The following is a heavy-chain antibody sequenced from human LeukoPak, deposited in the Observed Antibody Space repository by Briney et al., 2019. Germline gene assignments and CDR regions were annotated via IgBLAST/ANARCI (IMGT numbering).Heavy chain of an antibody. D-gene: IGHD3-22*01. CDR1: GFTFSNYA. Sequence: PGGSLRLSCAASGFTFSNYAMNWVRQAPGKGLEWVSYIRSSSSTIYYADSVKGRFTISRDDAKNSLYLQMNSLRGDDTAVYYCSRSAYYDGSGNYYDYWGQGTLVTVSS. V-gene: IGHV3-48*01. CDR2: IRSSSSTI. J-gene: IGHJ4*02. CDR3: SRSAYYDGSGNYYDY.